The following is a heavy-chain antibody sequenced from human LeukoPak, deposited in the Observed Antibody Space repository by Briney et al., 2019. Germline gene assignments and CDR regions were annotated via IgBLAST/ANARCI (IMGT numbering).Heavy chain of an antibody. Sequence: ASVKVSCKASGYTFTGYYMHWVRQAPGQGLGWMGWINPNSGGTNYAQKFQGRVTMTRDTSISTAYMELSRLRSDDTAVYYCARARSQDIVVVYDPDYWGQGTLVTVSS. CDR3: ARARSQDIVVVYDPDY. CDR1: GYTFTGYY. V-gene: IGHV1-2*02. D-gene: IGHD2-2*01. CDR2: INPNSGGT. J-gene: IGHJ4*02.